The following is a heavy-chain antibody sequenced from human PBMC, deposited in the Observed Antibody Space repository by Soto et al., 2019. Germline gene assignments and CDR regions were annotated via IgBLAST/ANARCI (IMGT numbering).Heavy chain of an antibody. CDR1: GFTFSSDS. D-gene: IGHD6-25*01. CDR3: GRRLYL. Sequence: EMQLVESGGGLVQPGGSLRLSCVASGFTFSSDSMNWVRQAPGKGLEWVSYISSSSSTIYYADSVKGRFTISRDNAKNSIYLQMNSLIAEDTAVYYCGRRLYLWGRGMLVTVSS. V-gene: IGHV3-48*01. CDR2: ISSSSSTI. J-gene: IGHJ2*01.